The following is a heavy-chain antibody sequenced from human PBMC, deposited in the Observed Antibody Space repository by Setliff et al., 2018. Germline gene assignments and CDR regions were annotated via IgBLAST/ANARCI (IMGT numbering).Heavy chain of an antibody. CDR2: ISAYNGNT. CDR1: GYTFTSYG. Sequence: ASVKVSCKASGYTFTSYGISWVRQAPGQGLEWMGWISAYNGNTNYAQKLQGRVTMTRDTSISTAYMELSRLRSDDTAVYYCARVRQGYYDSSGAYYYYGMDVWGQGTTVTVSS. D-gene: IGHD3-22*01. V-gene: IGHV1-18*01. CDR3: ARVRQGYYDSSGAYYYYGMDV. J-gene: IGHJ6*02.